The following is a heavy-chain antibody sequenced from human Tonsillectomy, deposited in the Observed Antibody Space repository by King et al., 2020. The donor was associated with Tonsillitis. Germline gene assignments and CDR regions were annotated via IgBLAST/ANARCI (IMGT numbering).Heavy chain of an antibody. D-gene: IGHD2-2*01. CDR3: ARDLGTTSCFAGWFDP. CDR1: GYTFTDYY. V-gene: IGHV1-2*02. J-gene: IGHJ5*02. Sequence: VQLVQSGAEVKKPGASVKVSCKASGYTFTDYYIHWVRQAPGQGLEWLGWINPNSGGTDYAQKFQGRVTITRDTSISTAYMELSRLRSDDTAVYYCARDLGTTSCFAGWFDPWGQGTLVTVSS. CDR2: INPNSGGT.